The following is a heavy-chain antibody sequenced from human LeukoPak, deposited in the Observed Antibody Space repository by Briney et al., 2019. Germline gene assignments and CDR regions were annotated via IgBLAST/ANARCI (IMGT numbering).Heavy chain of an antibody. J-gene: IGHJ4*02. D-gene: IGHD4-17*01. V-gene: IGHV3-21*01. Sequence: GGSLRLSCAASGFTFSSYSMNWVRQAPGKGLDWVSSISSSSSYIYYADSGKGRFTISRDNAKNSLYLQMNSLRAEDTAVYYCARGLYGDFDYWGQGTLVTVSS. CDR2: ISSSSSYI. CDR1: GFTFSSYS. CDR3: ARGLYGDFDY.